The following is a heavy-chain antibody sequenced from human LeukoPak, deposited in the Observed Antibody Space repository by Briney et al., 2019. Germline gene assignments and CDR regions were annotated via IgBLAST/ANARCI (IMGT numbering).Heavy chain of an antibody. Sequence: GGSLRLSCAASGFTFNNYVMSWVRQAPGKGLECVSSVNYDGGYTDYADSVKGRFTISRDNSKSTLYMEMNGLRAEDTAVYYCARESDSSGYYYQFYYYYYMDVWGKGTTVTVSS. CDR1: GFTFNNYV. D-gene: IGHD3-22*01. CDR3: ARESDSSGYYYQFYYYYYMDV. V-gene: IGHV3-23*01. CDR2: VNYDGGYT. J-gene: IGHJ6*03.